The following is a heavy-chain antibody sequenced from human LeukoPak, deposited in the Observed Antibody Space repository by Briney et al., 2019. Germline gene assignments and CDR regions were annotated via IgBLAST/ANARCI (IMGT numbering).Heavy chain of an antibody. D-gene: IGHD3-16*01. Sequence: SQTLSLTRTVSGGSISSGSDYWSWIRQPAGKGLEWIGRIHTSGITYYNPSLKSRVTISVDTSKNQFSLKLSSVTAADTAVYYCARGDYLEYFQHWGQGTLVTVSS. CDR1: GGSISSGSDY. V-gene: IGHV4-61*02. CDR2: IHTSGIT. J-gene: IGHJ1*01. CDR3: ARGDYLEYFQH.